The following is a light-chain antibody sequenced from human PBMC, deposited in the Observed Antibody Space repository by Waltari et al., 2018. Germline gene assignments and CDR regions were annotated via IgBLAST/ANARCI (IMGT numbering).Light chain of an antibody. CDR1: GRRSSC. CDR3: NARDSSGNHLE. V-gene: IGLV3-19*01. J-gene: IGLJ2*01. Sequence: SSELPQAHAVSEALGQPVRRTCQVDGRRSSCARWYQQKPGQAPVLGIYGKHNRPAGIPDRFAGYSSGNTASLTITGAQADDEAAYYCNARDSSGNHLEFGGGTKLTVL. CDR2: GKH.